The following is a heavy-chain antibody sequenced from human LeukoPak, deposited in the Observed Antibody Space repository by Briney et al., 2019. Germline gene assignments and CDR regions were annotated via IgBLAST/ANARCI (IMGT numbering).Heavy chain of an antibody. CDR3: GRRVLDGYKASPIDY. V-gene: IGHV5-51*01. CDR1: GYSFSNHW. CDR2: IYPGDSES. Sequence: GESLKISCKGSGYSFSNHWIAWVRQMPGKGLEWMGIIYPGDSESKYSPSFQGQVTISADKSISTVYLQWSSLKASDTAMYYCGRRVLDGYKASPIDYWGQGTLVTVSS. D-gene: IGHD5-24*01. J-gene: IGHJ4*02.